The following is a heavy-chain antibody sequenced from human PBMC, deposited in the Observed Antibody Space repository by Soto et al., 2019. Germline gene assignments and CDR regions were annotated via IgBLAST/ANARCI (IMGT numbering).Heavy chain of an antibody. D-gene: IGHD6-13*01. CDR1: CGSISSSNW. CDR3: ALGLAAAGTFYGMDV. Sequence: SETLSLTCAVSCGSISSSNWWSWVRQPPGKGLEWIGEIYHSGSTNYNPSLKSRVTISVDKSKNQFSLKLSSVTAADTAVYYCALGLAAAGTFYGMDVWGQGTTVTVSS. V-gene: IGHV4-4*02. J-gene: IGHJ6*02. CDR2: IYHSGST.